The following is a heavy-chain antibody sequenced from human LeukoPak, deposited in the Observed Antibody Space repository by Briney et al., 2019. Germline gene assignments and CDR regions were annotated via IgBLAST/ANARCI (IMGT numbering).Heavy chain of an antibody. CDR1: GYTFTIYG. V-gene: IGHV1-18*01. CDR3: ARDDLYSGNDYDC. J-gene: IGHJ4*02. CDR2: ISAYNGNT. D-gene: IGHD5-12*01. Sequence: ASVKVSCKASGYTFTIYGICWVRQAPGQGLEWMGWISAYNGNTNYAQSLQGRVTMTTDTSTSTAYMELRSLRSDDTAVYYCARDDLYSGNDYDCWGQGTLVTVSS.